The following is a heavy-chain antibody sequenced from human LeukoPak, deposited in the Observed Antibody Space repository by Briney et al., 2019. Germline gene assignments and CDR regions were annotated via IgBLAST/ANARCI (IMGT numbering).Heavy chain of an antibody. V-gene: IGHV3-74*01. D-gene: IGHD1-1*01. J-gene: IGHJ5*02. Sequence: PGGSLRLSCAASGFTFSSYWMHWVRQAPGKGLVWVSRINSDGSTTSYADSVKGRFTISRDNSKNTLYLQMNSLRAEDTAVYYCAKDLGDWKAPRNWFDPWGQGTLVTVSS. CDR3: AKDLGDWKAPRNWFDP. CDR2: INSDGSTT. CDR1: GFTFSSYW.